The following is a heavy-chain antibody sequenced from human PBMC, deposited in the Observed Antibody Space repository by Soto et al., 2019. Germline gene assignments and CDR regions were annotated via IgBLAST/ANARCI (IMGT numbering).Heavy chain of an antibody. V-gene: IGHV4-59*01. Sequence: SESLSLTCTVSGGSISSYCWSWIRQPPGKGLEWIGYMHYSGNTNYNPSLKSRVTISVDTSKNQFSLKLRSVTAADTVVYYCGGGQQWLVFGYWGQGTLVPVSS. J-gene: IGHJ4*02. CDR3: GGGQQWLVFGY. CDR1: GGSISSYC. CDR2: MHYSGNT. D-gene: IGHD6-19*01.